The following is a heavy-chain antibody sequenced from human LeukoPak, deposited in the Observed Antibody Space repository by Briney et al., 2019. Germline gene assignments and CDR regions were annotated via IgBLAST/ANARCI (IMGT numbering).Heavy chain of an antibody. CDR2: MNPNSGNT. D-gene: IGHD1-1*01. CDR1: GYTFTSYD. J-gene: IGHJ5*02. Sequence: ASVKVSCKASGYTFTSYDINWVRQATGQGLEWMGWMNPNSGNTGYAQKFQGRVTITRNTSISTAYMELSSLRSEDTAVYYWARALRRGGTTGYNWFDPWGQGTLVTVSS. CDR3: ARALRRGGTTGYNWFDP. V-gene: IGHV1-8*03.